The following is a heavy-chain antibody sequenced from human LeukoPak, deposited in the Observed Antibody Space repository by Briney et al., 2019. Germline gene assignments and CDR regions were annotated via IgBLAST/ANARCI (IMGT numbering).Heavy chain of an antibody. D-gene: IGHD6-13*01. CDR2: ISGSSGGT. CDR1: GFTFSSYV. CDR3: ARRGAAGTYYFDY. V-gene: IGHV3-23*01. Sequence: GGSLRLSCAAFGFTFSSYVMSWVRQAPGKGLEWVSAISGSSGGTFYADSVKGRFTISRDNSKNTLYLQTNSLRAEDTAVYYCARRGAAGTYYFDYWGQGTLVTVSS. J-gene: IGHJ4*02.